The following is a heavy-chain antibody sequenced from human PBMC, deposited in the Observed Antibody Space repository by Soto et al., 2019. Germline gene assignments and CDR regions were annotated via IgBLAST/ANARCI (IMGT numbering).Heavy chain of an antibody. D-gene: IGHD6-19*01. V-gene: IGHV3-30-3*01. CDR3: ACTVAGTGFDY. J-gene: IGHJ4*02. Sequence: GGSLRLSCAASGFTFSSYAMHWVRQAPGKGLEWVAVISYDGSNKYYADSVKGRFTISRDNSKNTLYLQMNSLRAEDTAVYYCACTVAGTGFDYWGQGTLVTVSS. CDR1: GFTFSSYA. CDR2: ISYDGSNK.